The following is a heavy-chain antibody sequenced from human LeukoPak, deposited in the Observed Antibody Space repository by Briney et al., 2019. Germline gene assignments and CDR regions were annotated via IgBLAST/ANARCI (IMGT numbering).Heavy chain of an antibody. CDR2: ISYDGSNK. CDR1: GFTFSSYG. CDR3: AKDPAMAY. V-gene: IGHV3-30*18. Sequence: PGGSLRLSCAASGFTFSSYGMHWVRQAPGKGLEWVAVISYDGSNKYYADSVKGRFTISRDNSKNTLYLQMNSLRAEDTAVYYCAKDPAMAYWGQETLVTVSS. D-gene: IGHD5-18*01. J-gene: IGHJ4*02.